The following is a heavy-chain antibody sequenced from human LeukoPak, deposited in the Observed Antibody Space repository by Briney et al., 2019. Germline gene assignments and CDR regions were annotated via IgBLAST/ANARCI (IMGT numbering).Heavy chain of an antibody. CDR3: ARVQGYCSTSSCYPHY. J-gene: IGHJ4*02. CDR2: INTNTGNP. V-gene: IGHV7-4-1*02. Sequence: ASVKVSCKASGYTLTNYALNWVRQAPGQGLEWMGWINTNTGNPTYAQGFTGRFVFSLDTSVNTAYLQISSLKAEDTAIYYCARVQGYCSTSSCYPHYWGQGTLVTVSS. CDR1: GYTLTNYA. D-gene: IGHD2-2*01.